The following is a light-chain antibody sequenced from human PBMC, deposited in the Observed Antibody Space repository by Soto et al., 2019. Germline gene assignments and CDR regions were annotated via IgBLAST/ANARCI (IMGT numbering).Light chain of an antibody. CDR1: QNITNN. V-gene: IGKV1-17*02. Sequence: DIQMTQSPSSLSASIGDRVTITCQASQNITNNLSWYQQKPGKAPKLLIYAASTLQSGVPSRFSGSGSGTDFTLTISDVQPEDFALYYCHQRQSWPRTFGQGTKVDI. CDR2: AAS. J-gene: IGKJ1*01. CDR3: HQRQSWPRT.